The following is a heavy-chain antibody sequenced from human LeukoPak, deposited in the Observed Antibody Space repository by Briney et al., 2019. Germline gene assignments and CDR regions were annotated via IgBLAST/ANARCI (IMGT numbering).Heavy chain of an antibody. J-gene: IGHJ6*04. CDR3: AELGITMIGGV. D-gene: IGHD3-10*02. Sequence: GALRLSCAASGFTFSSYEMNWVRQAPGKGLEWVSYISSSGSTIYYADSVKGRFTISRDNAKNSLYLQMNSLRAEDAAVYYCAELGITMIGGVWGKGTTVTISS. CDR1: GFTFSSYE. V-gene: IGHV3-48*03. CDR2: ISSSGSTI.